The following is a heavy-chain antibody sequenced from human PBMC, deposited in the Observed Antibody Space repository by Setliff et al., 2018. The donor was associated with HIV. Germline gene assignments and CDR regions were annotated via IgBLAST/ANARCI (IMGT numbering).Heavy chain of an antibody. J-gene: IGHJ6*03. CDR2: IPYSGST. CDR1: GGSISSSSYY. D-gene: IGHD3-10*01. V-gene: IGHV4-39*07. Sequence: PSETLSLTCTVSGGSISSSSYYWGWIRQPPGKGLEWIVSIPYSGSTYYNPSLKSRVSLSVDTSKNQFSLNLSSVTAADTAVYYCARRGSGFFHYDYYMDVWGKGTTVTVSS. CDR3: ARRGSGFFHYDYYMDV.